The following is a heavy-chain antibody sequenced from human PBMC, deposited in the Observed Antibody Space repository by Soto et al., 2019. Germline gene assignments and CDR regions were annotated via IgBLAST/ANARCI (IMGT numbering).Heavy chain of an antibody. CDR1: GDSVSSNSAG. CDR2: TYYRSKWYY. CDR3: ARGEQYSGRIFDY. Sequence: SQTLSLTCAITGDSVSSNSAGWSWVRQSPSRGLEWLGRTYYRSKWYYEYAVSVRGRITINPDTSKNQCSLQLNSVTPADTAVYFCARGEQYSGRIFDYWGQETLVNVST. D-gene: IGHD1-26*01. J-gene: IGHJ4*01. V-gene: IGHV6-1*01.